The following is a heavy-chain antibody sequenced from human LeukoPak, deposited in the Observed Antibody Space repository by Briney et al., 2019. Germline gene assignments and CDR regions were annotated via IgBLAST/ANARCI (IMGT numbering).Heavy chain of an antibody. D-gene: IGHD3-10*01. J-gene: IGHJ4*02. Sequence: GGSLRLSCAASGFTFSGSAMHWVRQAPGKGLEWVAFIRYDGSNKYNADSVKGRFTISRDNSKNTLYLQMNSLRAEDTAVYYCAVSEGDWGQGTLVTVSS. CDR2: IRYDGSNK. V-gene: IGHV3-30*02. CDR1: GFTFSGSA. CDR3: AVSEGD.